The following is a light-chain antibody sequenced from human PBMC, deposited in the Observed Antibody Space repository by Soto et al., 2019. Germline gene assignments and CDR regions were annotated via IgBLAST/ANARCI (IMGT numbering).Light chain of an antibody. CDR1: QNVRTNY. CDR3: QQYGSSSFT. Sequence: EIGLTQSPCTLSLSTGERVTLSCRASQNVRTNYLAWYQQKPGQAPRLLIYGASTRASGIPERFSGSGSGTDFTLTISRLEPEDFAVYYCQQYGSSSFTFGQGTRLEIK. J-gene: IGKJ5*01. CDR2: GAS. V-gene: IGKV3-20*01.